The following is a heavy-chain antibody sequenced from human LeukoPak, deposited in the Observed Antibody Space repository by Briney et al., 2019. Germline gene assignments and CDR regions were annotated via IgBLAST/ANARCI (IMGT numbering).Heavy chain of an antibody. CDR3: ASPRNGYKSFDY. D-gene: IGHD5-24*01. J-gene: IGHJ4*02. V-gene: IGHV4-34*01. CDR1: GGSFSGYY. CDR2: INHSGST. Sequence: SETLSLTCAVYGGSFSGYYWSWIRQPPGKGLEWIGEINHSGSTNYNPSLKRRVTISVDTSKNQFSLKLSAVTAADTAVYDCASPRNGYKSFDYWGQGTLVTVSS.